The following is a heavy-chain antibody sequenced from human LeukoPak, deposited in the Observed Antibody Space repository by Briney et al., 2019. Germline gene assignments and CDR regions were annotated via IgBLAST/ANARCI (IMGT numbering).Heavy chain of an antibody. V-gene: IGHV1-46*01. CDR1: GYTFTSYY. D-gene: IGHD3-10*01. J-gene: IGHJ4*02. CDR3: ARDKWFGELLY. CDR2: INPSGGST. Sequence: ASVKVSCKASGYTFTSYYMHWVRLAPGQGREWMGIINPSGGSTSYAQKFQGRVTITMDTSTSTVYMDLSSLRSEDTDVYSCARDKWFGELLYWGQGTLVTVSS.